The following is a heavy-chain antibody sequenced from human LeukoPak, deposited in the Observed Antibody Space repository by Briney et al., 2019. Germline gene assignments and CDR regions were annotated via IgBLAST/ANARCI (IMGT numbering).Heavy chain of an antibody. V-gene: IGHV3-64D*06. CDR2: IGTNGIST. CDR1: GFTFNXXX. CDR3: VKGQEVVYAPTFDY. Sequence: GGSLRLSCSASGFTFNXXXXHWVRQAPGXXXXXXXSIGTNGISTYYADSXXXRFTISRDNSKNSLYLQMSSLRAEDTAVYYCVKGQEVVYAPTFDYWGQGTLVTVSS. J-gene: IGHJ4*02. D-gene: IGHD2-8*02.